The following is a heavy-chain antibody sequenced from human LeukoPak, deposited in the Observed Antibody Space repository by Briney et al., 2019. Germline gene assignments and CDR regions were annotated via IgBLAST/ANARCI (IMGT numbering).Heavy chain of an antibody. D-gene: IGHD2-8*01. J-gene: IGHJ4*02. V-gene: IGHV3-23*01. Sequence: PGGSLRLSCAASGFTFSSYAMSWVRHAPGKGLEWVSAISGSGGSTYYADSVKGRFTISRDNSKNTLYLQMNSLRAEDTAVYYCARDLVLMVYAPGYYFDYWGQGTLVTVSS. CDR1: GFTFSSYA. CDR3: ARDLVLMVYAPGYYFDY. CDR2: ISGSGGST.